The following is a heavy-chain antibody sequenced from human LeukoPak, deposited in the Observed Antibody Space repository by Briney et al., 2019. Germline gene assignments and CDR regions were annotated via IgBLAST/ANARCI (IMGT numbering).Heavy chain of an antibody. J-gene: IGHJ3*02. D-gene: IGHD2-2*01. CDR3: AKCSDTCYANAFDI. CDR2: ISGSGSDT. V-gene: IGHV3-23*01. CDR1: GFTFSNYA. Sequence: GGSLRLSCAASGFTFSNYAMSWVRQAPGEGLEWVSAISGSGSDTEFADSVKGRFTISRDNSKNTLYLQVSSLRVEDTAIYYCAKCSDTCYANAFDIWGQGTMVTVSS.